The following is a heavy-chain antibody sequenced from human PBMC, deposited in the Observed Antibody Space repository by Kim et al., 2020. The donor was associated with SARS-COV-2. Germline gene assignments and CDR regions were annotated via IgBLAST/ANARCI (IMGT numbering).Heavy chain of an antibody. Sequence: SETLSLTCAVYGGSFSGYYWSWIRQPPGKGLEWIGEINHSGSTNYNPSLKSRVTISVDTSKNQFSLKLSSVTAADTAVYYCARGRYGSSWYGTRNGFDPWGQGTLVTVSS. J-gene: IGHJ5*02. CDR2: INHSGST. V-gene: IGHV4-34*01. CDR1: GGSFSGYY. CDR3: ARGRYGSSWYGTRNGFDP. D-gene: IGHD6-13*01.